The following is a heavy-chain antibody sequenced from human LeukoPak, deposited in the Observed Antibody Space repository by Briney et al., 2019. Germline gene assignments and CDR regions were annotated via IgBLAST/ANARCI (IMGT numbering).Heavy chain of an antibody. CDR2: IYYSGST. V-gene: IGHV4-31*03. J-gene: IGHJ4*02. Sequence: MPSDTLSLTCTVSGGSISSVGYYWSWIRQHPGKGLEWIGYIYYSGSTYYNPSLKSRVTISVDTSKNQFSLKLSSVTAADTAVYYCARGFPYSSGYPYYFDYWGQGTLVTVSS. CDR3: ARGFPYSSGYPYYFDY. D-gene: IGHD3-22*01. CDR1: GGSISSVGYY.